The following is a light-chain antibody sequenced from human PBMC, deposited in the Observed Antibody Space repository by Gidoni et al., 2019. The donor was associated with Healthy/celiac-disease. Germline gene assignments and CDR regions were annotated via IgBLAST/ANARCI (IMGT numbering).Light chain of an antibody. J-gene: IGLJ2*01. Sequence: LVPTQSPSAPASLGAPVKLTSTRSSGHSSYAIAWHQQQPEKGPRYLMKLNSDGSHSKGDGIPDRFSGSSSGAERYLTISSLQSEDEADYYCQTWGTGAVVFGGGTKLTVL. CDR2: LNSDGSH. V-gene: IGLV4-69*01. CDR1: SGHSSYA. CDR3: QTWGTGAVV.